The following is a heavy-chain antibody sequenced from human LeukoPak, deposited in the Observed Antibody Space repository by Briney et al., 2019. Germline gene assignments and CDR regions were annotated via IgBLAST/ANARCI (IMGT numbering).Heavy chain of an antibody. CDR3: ARDPYYDSSGYYSLGAFDI. Sequence: GGSLRLSCAVSGFTFTDYWMNWVRQAPGKELEWVASIRQDGSEKTYVDSVKGRFTISRDNTKNSLSLQLNSLRVEDTAVYYCARDPYYDSSGYYSLGAFDIWGQGTMVTVSS. V-gene: IGHV3-7*01. D-gene: IGHD3-22*01. J-gene: IGHJ3*02. CDR2: IRQDGSEK. CDR1: GFTFTDYW.